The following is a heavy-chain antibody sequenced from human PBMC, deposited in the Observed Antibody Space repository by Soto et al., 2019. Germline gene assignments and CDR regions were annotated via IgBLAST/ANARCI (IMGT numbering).Heavy chain of an antibody. Sequence: GASVKVSCKASGGTFSSYAINWVRQAPGQGLEWMGGIIPIFGTANYAQKFQGRVTITADESTSTAYMELSSLRSEDTAVYYCAVRSTPYYYGMDVWGQGTTVTVSS. CDR2: IIPIFGTA. J-gene: IGHJ6*02. CDR1: GGTFSSYA. V-gene: IGHV1-69*13. CDR3: AVRSTPYYYGMDV.